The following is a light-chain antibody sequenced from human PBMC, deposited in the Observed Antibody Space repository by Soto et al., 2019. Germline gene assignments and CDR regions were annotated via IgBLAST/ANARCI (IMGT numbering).Light chain of an antibody. CDR1: SSDVGAYNY. J-gene: IGLJ1*01. CDR2: DVS. CDR3: NSYTSSSTPYV. Sequence: QSVLTQPASVSGSPGQSITISCTGTSSDVGAYNYVSWYQQHPGKAPQLMIYDVSNRPSGVSNRFSGSKSGNTASLTISGLQAEDEADYFCNSYTSSSTPYVFGTGTKLTVL. V-gene: IGLV2-14*03.